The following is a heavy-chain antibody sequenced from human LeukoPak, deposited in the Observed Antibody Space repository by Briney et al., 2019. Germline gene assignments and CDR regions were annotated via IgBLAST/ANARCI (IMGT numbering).Heavy chain of an antibody. CDR2: INSNGSST. Sequence: GGSLRLSCAVSGFTLSSYWMHWVRQAPGKGLVWVSRINSNGSSTSYADSVKGRFTISRDNPKNTLYLQMNSLRAEDTAVYYCARGYSDGAPWAFDIWGQGTMVTVSS. CDR3: ARGYSDGAPWAFDI. J-gene: IGHJ3*02. V-gene: IGHV3-74*01. D-gene: IGHD2-15*01. CDR1: GFTLSSYW.